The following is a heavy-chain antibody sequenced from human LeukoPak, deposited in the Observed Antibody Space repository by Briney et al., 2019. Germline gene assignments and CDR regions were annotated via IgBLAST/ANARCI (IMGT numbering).Heavy chain of an antibody. CDR1: GFTFSNYW. D-gene: IGHD3-22*01. Sequence: GGSLRLSCAASGFTFSNYWMSWVRQAPGKGLEWLANINQDGSEMYYVDSVKGRFTISRDNGKNSLYLQINSLRADDTAVYYCARDQGRMIVVRTTIWYFDLWGRGTLVTVSS. CDR2: INQDGSEM. J-gene: IGHJ2*01. CDR3: ARDQGRMIVVRTTIWYFDL. V-gene: IGHV3-7*01.